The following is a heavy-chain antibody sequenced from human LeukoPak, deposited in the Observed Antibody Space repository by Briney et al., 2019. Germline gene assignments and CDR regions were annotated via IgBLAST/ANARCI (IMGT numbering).Heavy chain of an antibody. V-gene: IGHV4-59*01. CDR2: IYYSGST. CDR1: GFTFSSYS. Sequence: GSLRLSCAASGFTFSSYSMNWIRQPPGKGLEWIGYIYYSGSTNYNPSLKSRVTISVDTSKNQFSLKLSSVTAADTAVYYCARGLQYWGQGTLVTVSS. J-gene: IGHJ4*02. CDR3: ARGLQY.